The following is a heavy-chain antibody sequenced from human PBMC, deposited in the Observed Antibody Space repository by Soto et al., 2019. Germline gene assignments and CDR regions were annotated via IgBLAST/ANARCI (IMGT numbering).Heavy chain of an antibody. D-gene: IGHD6-13*01. CDR1: GYTFTSYA. CDR2: INAGNGNT. CDR3: ARMSIAAAGTNY. V-gene: IGHV1-3*01. Sequence: QVQLVQSGAEVKKPRASVKVSCKASGYTFTSYAMHWVRQAPGQRLEWMGWINAGNGNTKYSQKFQGRVTITRDTSASTAYMELSSLRSEDTAVYYCARMSIAAAGTNYWGQGTLVTVSS. J-gene: IGHJ4*02.